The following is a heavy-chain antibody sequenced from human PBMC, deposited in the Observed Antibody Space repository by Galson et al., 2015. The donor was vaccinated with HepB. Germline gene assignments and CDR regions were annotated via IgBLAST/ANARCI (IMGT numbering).Heavy chain of an antibody. D-gene: IGHD1-26*01. CDR1: GYNFISYW. J-gene: IGHJ3*02. Sequence: QSGAEVKKPGESLRISCKASGYNFISYWISWVRQMPGKGLEWMGRIDPSDSYNNYSPSFEGDVTISADKSITTAYLQWSSLKASDTAMYYCARRGYNGSPGAFDIWGQGTMVTVSS. CDR3: ARRGYNGSPGAFDI. V-gene: IGHV5-10-1*01. CDR2: IDPSDSYN.